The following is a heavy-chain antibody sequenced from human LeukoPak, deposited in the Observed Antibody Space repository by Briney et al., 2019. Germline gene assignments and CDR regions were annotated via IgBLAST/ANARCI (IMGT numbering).Heavy chain of an antibody. CDR1: GGSFSGYY. Sequence: SETLSLXCAAYGGSFSGYYWSWIRQPPGKGLEWIGEINHSGSTNYNPSLKSRVTISVDTSKNRFSLKLSSVTAADTAVYYCARGRYAHGDYWGQGTLVTVSS. D-gene: IGHD5-12*01. CDR2: INHSGST. CDR3: ARGRYAHGDY. V-gene: IGHV4-34*01. J-gene: IGHJ4*02.